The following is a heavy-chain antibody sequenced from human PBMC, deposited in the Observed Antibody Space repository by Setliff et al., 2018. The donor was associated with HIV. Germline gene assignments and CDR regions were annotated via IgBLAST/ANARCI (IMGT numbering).Heavy chain of an antibody. CDR2: IYYSGST. J-gene: IGHJ6*03. D-gene: IGHD6-6*01. CDR3: ARDRGSSYYYYYYMDV. CDR1: GGSISSHY. Sequence: LTCTVSGGSISSHYWSWIRQPPGKGLEWIGYIYYSGSTNYNPSLKSRVTISVDTSKNQFSLKLSSVTAADTAVYYCARDRGSSYYYYYYMDVWGKGTTVTVSS. V-gene: IGHV4-59*11.